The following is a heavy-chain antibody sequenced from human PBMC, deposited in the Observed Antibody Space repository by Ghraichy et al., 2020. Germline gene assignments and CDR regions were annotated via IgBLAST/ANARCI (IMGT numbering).Heavy chain of an antibody. J-gene: IGHJ4*02. V-gene: IGHV6-1*01. D-gene: IGHD6-19*01. Sequence: SETLSLTCAISGDSVSSNSAAWNWIRQSPARGLEWLGRTYYRSNWYNDYAVSVKSRITINPDTSKNQFSLELNSLTPEDTAVYYCARSERLWLVDWGQGTLVTVSS. CDR1: GDSVSSNSAA. CDR2: TYYRSNWYN. CDR3: ARSERLWLVD.